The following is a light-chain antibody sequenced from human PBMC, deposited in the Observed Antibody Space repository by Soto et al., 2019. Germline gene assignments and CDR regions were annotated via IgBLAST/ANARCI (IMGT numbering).Light chain of an antibody. CDR1: SSDVGSYNL. CDR2: EGT. V-gene: IGLV2-23*01. Sequence: SALTQPASVSGSPGQSITISCTGTSSDVGSYNLVSWYQQHPGKAPKLIIYEGTKRPSGVSNRFSGSKSGNTASLTISGLQAEYEADYYCCSYAGSRTLYVFGTGTKATVL. CDR3: CSYAGSRTLYV. J-gene: IGLJ1*01.